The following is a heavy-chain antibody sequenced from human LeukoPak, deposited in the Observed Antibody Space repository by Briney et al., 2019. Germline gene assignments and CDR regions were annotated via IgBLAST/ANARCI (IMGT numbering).Heavy chain of an antibody. CDR2: INHSGST. CDR3: ARGRPGGSRSFDY. Sequence: SETLSLTCAVYGGSFSGYYWSWIRQPPGKGLEWIGEINHSGSTNYNPSLKSRVTISVDTSKNQYSLKLSSVTAADTAVYYCARGRPGGSRSFDYWGQGTLVTVSS. D-gene: IGHD6-13*01. J-gene: IGHJ4*02. CDR1: GGSFSGYY. V-gene: IGHV4-34*01.